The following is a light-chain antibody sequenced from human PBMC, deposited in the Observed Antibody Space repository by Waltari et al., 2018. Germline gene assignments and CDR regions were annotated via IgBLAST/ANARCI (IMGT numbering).Light chain of an antibody. CDR1: QGITKKF. CDR2: GAS. Sequence: VLTQSPATLSLSPGERATLPCRASQGITKKFFAWYQQQHAQAPRLLIDGASSRAAGIPDRFSGRGSGRDFTLTISRLEPEDSAVYYCQQYGSSVMYTFGQGTKLEIK. V-gene: IGKV3-20*01. CDR3: QQYGSSVMYT. J-gene: IGKJ2*01.